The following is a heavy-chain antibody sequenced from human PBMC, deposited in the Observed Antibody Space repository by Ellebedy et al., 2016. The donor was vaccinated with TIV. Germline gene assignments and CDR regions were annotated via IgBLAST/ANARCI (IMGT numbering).Heavy chain of an antibody. CDR2: ISYDGINK. J-gene: IGHJ3*02. CDR1: GFSFSSYA. CDR3: ARSRGYVRLFDVFEI. D-gene: IGHD3-10*02. V-gene: IGHV3-30*04. Sequence: GGSLRLSCAASGFSFSSYAMSWVRQAPGKGLEWVAVISYDGINKYYADSVKGRFTISRDNFKNTLYLQLNSLSPDDTAVYYCARSRGYVRLFDVFEIWGQGTMVTVSS.